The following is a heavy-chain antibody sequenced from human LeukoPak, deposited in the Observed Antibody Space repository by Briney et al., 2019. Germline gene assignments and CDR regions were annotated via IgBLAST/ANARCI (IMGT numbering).Heavy chain of an antibody. CDR3: ATYGDYVGKFDF. CDR2: IYTSGNT. J-gene: IGHJ4*02. CDR1: GVSISRHW. D-gene: IGHD4-17*01. V-gene: IGHV4-4*07. Sequence: PSETLSLTCTVSGVSISRHWWSWIRQPAGKGLEWIGRIYTSGNTNYNPSLQSRVTMSFDTSENQFSLKLNSVTAADTAVYFCATYGDYVGKFDFWGQGTLVTVSS.